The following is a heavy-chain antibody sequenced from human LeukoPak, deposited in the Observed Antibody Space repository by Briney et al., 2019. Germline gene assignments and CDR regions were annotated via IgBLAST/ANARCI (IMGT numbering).Heavy chain of an antibody. CDR3: AKDRAYYYETYYFDY. J-gene: IGHJ4*02. D-gene: IGHD3-22*01. CDR2: ISWNSGSI. Sequence: GRSLRLSCAASGFIFDDYAMHWVRQAPGKGLEWVSGISWNSGSIGYADSVKGRFTISRDNAKNSLYLQMNSLRAEDTALYYCAKDRAYYYETYYFDYWGQGTLVTVSS. CDR1: GFIFDDYA. V-gene: IGHV3-9*01.